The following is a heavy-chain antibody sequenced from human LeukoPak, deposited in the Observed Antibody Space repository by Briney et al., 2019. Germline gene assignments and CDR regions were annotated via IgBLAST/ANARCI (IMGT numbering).Heavy chain of an antibody. CDR1: GGSISSGSYY. D-gene: IGHD2-21*02. V-gene: IGHV4-61*02. Sequence: SETLSLTCTVSGGSISSGSYYWSWIRQPAGKGLEWIGRIYTSGSTNYNPSLKSRVTISVDTSKNQFSLKLSSVTAADTAVYYCARDSVRGFVAVTANAFDIWGQGTMVTVSS. CDR2: IYTSGST. J-gene: IGHJ3*02. CDR3: ARDSVRGFVAVTANAFDI.